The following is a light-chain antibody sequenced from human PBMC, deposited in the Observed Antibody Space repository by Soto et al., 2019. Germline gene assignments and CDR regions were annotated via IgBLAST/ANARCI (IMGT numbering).Light chain of an antibody. J-gene: IGLJ2*01. CDR1: SGAVTSGRY. CDR3: MLSDSGGLV. CDR2: DTF. V-gene: IGLV7-46*01. Sequence: QDVVTQEPSLTVSPGGTVTLTCGSSSGAVTSGRYPYWFQQKPGQAPRTLIYDTFNKHSWTPARFSGSLLGGKAALTLSGAQPEDEAEYYCMLSDSGGLVFGGGTKLTVL.